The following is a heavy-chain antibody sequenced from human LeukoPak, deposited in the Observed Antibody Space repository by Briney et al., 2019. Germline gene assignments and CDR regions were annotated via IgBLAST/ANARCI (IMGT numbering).Heavy chain of an antibody. J-gene: IGHJ4*02. CDR2: INHSGST. D-gene: IGHD6-19*01. V-gene: IGHV4-34*01. CDR3: ARGFLAGTSY. Sequence: SETLSLTCAVYGGSFSGYYWSWIRQPPGKGLEWIGEINHSGSTNYNPSFKSRVTISVDTSKNQFSLKLSSVTAADTAVYYCARGFLAGTSYWGQGTLVTVSS. CDR1: GGSFSGYY.